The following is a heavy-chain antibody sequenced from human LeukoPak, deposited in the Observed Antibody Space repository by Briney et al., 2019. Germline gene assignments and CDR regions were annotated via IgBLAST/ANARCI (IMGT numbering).Heavy chain of an antibody. CDR2: ISSSSSYI. CDR1: GFTFSSYS. CDR3: ARETPTVPDAFDF. Sequence: GGSLRLSCAASGFTFSSYSMNWVRQAPGKGLEWVSSISSSSSYIYYADSVKGRFTISRDNAKNSLYLQMNSLRAEDTAVYYCARETPTVPDAFDFWGQGTMVTVSS. D-gene: IGHD4-23*01. J-gene: IGHJ3*01. V-gene: IGHV3-21*01.